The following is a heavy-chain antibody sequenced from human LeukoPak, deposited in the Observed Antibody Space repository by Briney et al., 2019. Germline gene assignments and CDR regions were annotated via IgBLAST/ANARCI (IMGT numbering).Heavy chain of an antibody. D-gene: IGHD5-18*01. CDR2: INSDGSST. Sequence: GGSLRLSCAASGFTFSSYWMHWVRHAPGKGLVWVSRINSDGSSTSYADSVKGRFTISRDNAKNTLYLQMNSLRAEATAVYYCARDGYSYGYNWFDPWGQGTLVTVSS. CDR1: GFTFSSYW. J-gene: IGHJ5*02. V-gene: IGHV3-74*01. CDR3: ARDGYSYGYNWFDP.